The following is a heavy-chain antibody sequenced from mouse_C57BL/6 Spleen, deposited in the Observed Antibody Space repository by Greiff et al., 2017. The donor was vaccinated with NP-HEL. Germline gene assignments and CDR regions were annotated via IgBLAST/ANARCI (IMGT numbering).Heavy chain of an antibody. CDR1: GYSITSGYY. CDR3: ARVSGKDYAMDY. Sequence: DVKLQESGPGLVKPSQSLSLTCSVTGYSITSGYYWNWIRQFPGNKLEWMGYISYDGSNNYNPSLKNRISITRDTSKNQFFLKLNSVTTEDTATYYCARVSGKDYAMDYWGQGTSVTVSS. D-gene: IGHD1-1*01. V-gene: IGHV3-6*01. J-gene: IGHJ4*01. CDR2: ISYDGSN.